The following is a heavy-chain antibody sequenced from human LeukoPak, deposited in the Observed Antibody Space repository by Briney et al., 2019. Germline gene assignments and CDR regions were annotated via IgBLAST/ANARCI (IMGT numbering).Heavy chain of an antibody. Sequence: PGGYLRLSCAASGFTFSSSGMNWVRQAPGQGLDWVAVISYDGSNKYYADSVKGRFTISRDNSKNTLYLQMNSLRAEDTAVYYCAKEPGYYYYYMDVWGKGTTVTVSS. CDR2: ISYDGSNK. V-gene: IGHV3-30*18. J-gene: IGHJ6*03. CDR1: GFTFSSSG. CDR3: AKEPGYYYYYMDV.